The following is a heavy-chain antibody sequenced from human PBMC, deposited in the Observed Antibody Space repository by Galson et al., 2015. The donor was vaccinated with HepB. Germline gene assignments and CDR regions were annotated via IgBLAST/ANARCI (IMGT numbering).Heavy chain of an antibody. CDR2: INPKSDAT. CDR3: AKIWAKKDYNYMDV. J-gene: IGHJ6*03. V-gene: IGHV1-2*02. CDR1: GYTFTDYY. D-gene: IGHD3-16*01. Sequence: SVKVSCKASGYTFTDYYIHWVRQAPGQGLEWMGWINPKSDATKYAQRFQGRVTMTRDTSITTAYMELSSLTPDDTAVFYCAKIWAKKDYNYMDVWGKGTTVTVSS.